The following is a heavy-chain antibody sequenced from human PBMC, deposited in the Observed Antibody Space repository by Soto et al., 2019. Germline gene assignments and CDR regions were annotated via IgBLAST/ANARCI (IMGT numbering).Heavy chain of an antibody. D-gene: IGHD2-8*01. CDR3: ALTKFPYYFDY. CDR2: IDTTDST. V-gene: IGHV3-48*01. J-gene: IGHJ4*02. CDR1: GFTFSSYC. Sequence: GGSLRLSCAASGFTFSSYCLNWVRQAPGKGLEWISYIDTTDSTFHADSVKGRFTISRDNAKNSVYLQMSSLRAEDTAVYYCALTKFPYYFDYWGQGTLVTVSS.